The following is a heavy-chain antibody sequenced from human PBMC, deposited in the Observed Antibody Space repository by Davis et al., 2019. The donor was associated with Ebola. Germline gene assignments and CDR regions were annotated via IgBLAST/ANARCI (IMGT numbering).Heavy chain of an antibody. Sequence: GESLKISCAASGFTFSTYSMSWVRQAPGKGLEWVANIKQDGSEKYYVDSVKGRFTISRDNAKNSLYLQMNSLRAEDTAVYYCARVRWLQWTYYFDYWGQGTLVTVSS. CDR2: IKQDGSEK. V-gene: IGHV3-7*01. J-gene: IGHJ4*02. CDR3: ARVRWLQWTYYFDY. D-gene: IGHD5-24*01. CDR1: GFTFSTYS.